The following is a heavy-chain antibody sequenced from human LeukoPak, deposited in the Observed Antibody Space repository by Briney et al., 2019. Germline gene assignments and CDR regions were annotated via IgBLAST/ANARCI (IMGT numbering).Heavy chain of an antibody. CDR2: IYYSGST. J-gene: IGHJ5*02. V-gene: IGHV4-59*01. CDR1: GGSISSYY. D-gene: IGHD2-2*01. Sequence: SETLSLTCTVSGGSISSYYWSWIRQPPGKGLEWIGYIYYSGSTNYNPSLKSRVTISVDTSKNQFPLKLSSVTAADTAVYYCARMSSSKSWFDPWGQGTLVTVSS. CDR3: ARMSSSKSWFDP.